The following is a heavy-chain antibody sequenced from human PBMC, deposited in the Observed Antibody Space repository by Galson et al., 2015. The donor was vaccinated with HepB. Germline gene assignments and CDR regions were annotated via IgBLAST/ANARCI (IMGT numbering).Heavy chain of an antibody. D-gene: IGHD2-15*01. CDR1: GYTFTSYA. CDR3: ARVTEEHQKEILGYCSGGSCYLPPYFDY. CDR2: INTNTGNP. Sequence: SVKVSCKASGYTFTSYAMNWVRQAPGQGLEWMGWINTNTGNPTYAQGFTGRFVFSLDTSVSTAYLQISSLKAEDTAVYYCARVTEEHQKEILGYCSGGSCYLPPYFDYWGQGTLVTVSS. V-gene: IGHV7-4-1*02. J-gene: IGHJ4*02.